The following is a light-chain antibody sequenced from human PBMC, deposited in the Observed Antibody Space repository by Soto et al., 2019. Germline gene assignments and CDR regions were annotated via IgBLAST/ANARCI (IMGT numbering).Light chain of an antibody. Sequence: EIVLTQSPGTLSSSPGERATLSCRASQAVSSNYLVWYQQKPGQAPRLLIYGVSIRSTGIPDMFSGSWSGTDLPLTISGLAPEDSAVYYCQQYDGSISFGGGSKVEIK. CDR2: GVS. J-gene: IGKJ4*01. CDR3: QQYDGSIS. V-gene: IGKV3-20*01. CDR1: QAVSSNY.